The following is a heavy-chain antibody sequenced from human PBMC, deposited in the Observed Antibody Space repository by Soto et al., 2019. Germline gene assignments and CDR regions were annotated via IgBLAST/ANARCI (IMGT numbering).Heavy chain of an antibody. J-gene: IGHJ6*03. CDR3: ARSPLVVPAAIMDV. D-gene: IGHD2-2*01. Sequence: ASLKVSCKASGDTFTSYDINWVRQATGQGLEWMGWMNPNSGNTGCAQKFQGRVTMTRNTSISTAYMELSSLRSEDTAVYYCARSPLVVPAAIMDVWGKGTTVTVSS. CDR2: MNPNSGNT. CDR1: GDTFTSYD. V-gene: IGHV1-8*01.